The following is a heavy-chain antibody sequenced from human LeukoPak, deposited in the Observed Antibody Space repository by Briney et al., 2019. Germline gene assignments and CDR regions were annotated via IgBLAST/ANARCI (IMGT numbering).Heavy chain of an antibody. CDR2: IYTSGSP. Sequence: SETLSLTCTVSGGSISTYYWSWIRQPAGKGLEWIGRIYTSGSPNYNPSLKSRVTMSVDTSKNQFSLKLSSVIAADTAVYYCAKDFSITFGGVIASPVDYWGQGTLVTVSS. V-gene: IGHV4-4*07. CDR1: GGSISTYY. D-gene: IGHD3-16*02. CDR3: AKDFSITFGGVIASPVDY. J-gene: IGHJ4*02.